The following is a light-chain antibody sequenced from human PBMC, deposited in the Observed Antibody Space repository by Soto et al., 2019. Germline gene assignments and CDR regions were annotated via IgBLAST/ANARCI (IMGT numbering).Light chain of an antibody. J-gene: IGLJ2*01. CDR1: SSNIGAGYD. CDR3: QSYDNSMNLVL. CDR2: GNS. V-gene: IGLV1-40*01. Sequence: QLVLTQPPSVSGAPGQRVTISCTGSSSNIGAGYDVHWYQQLPGTAPKLLIYGNSNRPEGVTDRFSGSTSGTSASLAITGVQAEDEADYYCQSYDNSMNLVLFGGGTKLTVL.